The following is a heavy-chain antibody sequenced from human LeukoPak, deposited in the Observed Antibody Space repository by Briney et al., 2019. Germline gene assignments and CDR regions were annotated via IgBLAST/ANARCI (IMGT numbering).Heavy chain of an antibody. D-gene: IGHD3-10*01. J-gene: IGHJ5*02. Sequence: SETLSLTCAVYGGSFSGYYWSWIRQPPGKGLEWIGEINHSGSTNYNPSLKSRVTISVDTSKNQFSLKLSSVTAADTAVYYCARDDRRRTYYYGSGSYTPLNWFDPWGQGTLVTVSS. CDR1: GGSFSGYY. V-gene: IGHV4-34*01. CDR3: ARDDRRRTYYYGSGSYTPLNWFDP. CDR2: INHSGST.